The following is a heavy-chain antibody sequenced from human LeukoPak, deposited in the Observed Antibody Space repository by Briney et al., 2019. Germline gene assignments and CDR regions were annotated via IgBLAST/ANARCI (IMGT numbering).Heavy chain of an antibody. CDR2: ISSSSSSL. J-gene: IGHJ4*02. V-gene: IGHV3-21*01. CDR3: ARTGSSSCLGHD. D-gene: IGHD6-13*01. CDR1: GFTFSIYT. Sequence: PGGSLRLSCAASGFTFSIYTMNWVRQAPGKGLEWVSSISSSSSSLYYADSVKGRFTISRDNAKNSLFLQMNSLRAEDTAVYYCARTGSSSCLGHDWGQGTLVTVS.